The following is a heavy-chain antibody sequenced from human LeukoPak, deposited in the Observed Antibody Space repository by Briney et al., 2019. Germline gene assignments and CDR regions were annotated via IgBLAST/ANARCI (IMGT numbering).Heavy chain of an antibody. V-gene: IGHV1-69*04. CDR3: ARVSSGWSHTFYGMDV. Sequence: SVKVSCKASGGTFSSYAISWVRQAPGQGLEWMGRIIPILGIANYAQKFQGRVTITADKSTSTAYMELSNLRSEDTAVYYCARVSSGWSHTFYGMDVWGQGTTVTVSS. D-gene: IGHD6-19*01. CDR2: IIPILGIA. J-gene: IGHJ6*02. CDR1: GGTFSSYA.